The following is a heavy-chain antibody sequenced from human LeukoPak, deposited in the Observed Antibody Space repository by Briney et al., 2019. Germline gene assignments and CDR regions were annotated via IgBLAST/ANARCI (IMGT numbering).Heavy chain of an antibody. CDR1: EFTFSSYA. Sequence: PGGSLRLSCAASEFTFSSYAMTWVRQAPGKGLEWVSAISGSGSTYYADSVKGRFTLSRDNSKNTLYLQMNSLRPEDTAVYYCAGRGAGNLYYFDHWGQGTLVTASS. J-gene: IGHJ4*02. CDR3: AGRGAGNLYYFDH. V-gene: IGHV3-23*01. D-gene: IGHD1-26*01. CDR2: ISGSGST.